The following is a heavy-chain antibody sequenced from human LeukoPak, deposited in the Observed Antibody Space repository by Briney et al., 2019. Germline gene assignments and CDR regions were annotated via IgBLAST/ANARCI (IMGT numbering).Heavy chain of an antibody. D-gene: IGHD2-21*01. CDR2: ISDSGNT. CDR1: GFTLSSYA. V-gene: IGHV3-23*01. J-gene: IGHJ4*02. Sequence: GGALRLSCAASGFTLSSYAMSWVRQAPGKGLEWVSAISDSGNTYHADSVKGRFTISRDSSKNTLFLQMNRLRPEDAAVYYCAKAPVTTCRGAYCYPFDYWGQGTLVTVSS. CDR3: AKAPVTTCRGAYCYPFDY.